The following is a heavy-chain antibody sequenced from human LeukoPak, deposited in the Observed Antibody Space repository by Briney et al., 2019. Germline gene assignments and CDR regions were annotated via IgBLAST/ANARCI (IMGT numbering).Heavy chain of an antibody. V-gene: IGHV1-18*01. CDR1: GYTFTSYG. J-gene: IGHJ6*03. CDR3: ARVGPGAASFMYYYYYMDV. CDR2: ISTQNGNT. D-gene: IGHD6-13*01. Sequence: VASVKVSCKASGYTFTSYGISWVRQAPGQGPEWMGWISTQNGNTNYAQKLQDRLTMTTDTSTSTAYMELSSLRSEDTAVYYCARVGPGAASFMYYYYYMDVWGKGTTVTVSS.